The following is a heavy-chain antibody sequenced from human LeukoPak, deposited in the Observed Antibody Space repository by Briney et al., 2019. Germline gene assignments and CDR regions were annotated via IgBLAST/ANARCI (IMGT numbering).Heavy chain of an antibody. CDR3: AREIIGDPNWFDP. CDR1: GGSISSNTYY. J-gene: IGHJ5*02. CDR2: IYYSGST. Sequence: PSETLSLTCTVSGGSISSNTYYWSWIRQPPGKGLEWIGYIYYSGSTNYNPSLKSRVTISVDTSKNQFSLKLSSVTAADTAVYYCAREIIGDPNWFDPWGQGTLVTVSS. D-gene: IGHD2-21*02. V-gene: IGHV4-61*01.